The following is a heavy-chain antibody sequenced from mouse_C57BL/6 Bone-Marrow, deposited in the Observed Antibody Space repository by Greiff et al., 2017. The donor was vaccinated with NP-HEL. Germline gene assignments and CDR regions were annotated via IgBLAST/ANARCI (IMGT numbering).Heavy chain of an antibody. Sequence: EVKLVESGGDLVKPGGSLKLSCAASGFTFSSYGMSWVRQTPDKRLEWVATISSGGSYTSFPDSVKGRFTISRDNAKNTLYLQMSSLKSEDTAMYYCARHVPYYYGSSPFAYWGQGTLVTVSA. D-gene: IGHD1-1*01. CDR1: GFTFSSYG. CDR2: ISSGGSYT. J-gene: IGHJ3*01. CDR3: ARHVPYYYGSSPFAY. V-gene: IGHV5-6*02.